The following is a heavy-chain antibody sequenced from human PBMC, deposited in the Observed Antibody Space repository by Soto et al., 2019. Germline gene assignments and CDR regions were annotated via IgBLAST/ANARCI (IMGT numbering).Heavy chain of an antibody. J-gene: IGHJ6*04. CDR3: VREIASRL. Sequence: EVQVAESGGGLVQPGGSLRLSCAASGFTFTSYWMTWVRQAPGRGLEWVANLNKDGSEKSYVDSVKGRFTISRDNAKSSLYLQMNSLRADDTAVYYCVREIASRLWGKGTTVIVSS. D-gene: IGHD2-21*01. V-gene: IGHV3-7*01. CDR1: GFTFTSYW. CDR2: LNKDGSEK.